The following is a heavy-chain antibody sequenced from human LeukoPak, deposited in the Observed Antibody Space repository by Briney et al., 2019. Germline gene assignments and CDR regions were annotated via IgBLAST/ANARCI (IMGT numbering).Heavy chain of an antibody. V-gene: IGHV3-23*01. J-gene: IGHJ4*02. D-gene: IGHD6-19*01. CDR3: AKDARRTSGWYFFDY. CDR1: GFAFSSQV. CDR2: ISDRGSIT. Sequence: GGSLRLSCAASGFAFSSQVMGWVRQAPGKGLEWVSVISDRGSITYYADSVKGRFTISRDNSKNTLFLQMNSLRAEDTAIYYCAKDARRTSGWYFFDYWGQGNLVTVSS.